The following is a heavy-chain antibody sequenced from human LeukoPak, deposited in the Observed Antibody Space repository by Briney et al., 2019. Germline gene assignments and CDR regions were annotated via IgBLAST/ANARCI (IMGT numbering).Heavy chain of an antibody. CDR1: GGSISSSSYY. Sequence: SETLSLTCTVSGGSISSSSYYWSWIRQPPGKGLEWIGEINHSGSTNYNPSLKSRVTISVDTSKNQFSLKLNSVTAADTAVYYCARQFTYYGSGSLNWFDPWGQGTLVTVSA. CDR3: ARQFTYYGSGSLNWFDP. V-gene: IGHV4-39*01. D-gene: IGHD3-10*01. CDR2: INHSGST. J-gene: IGHJ5*02.